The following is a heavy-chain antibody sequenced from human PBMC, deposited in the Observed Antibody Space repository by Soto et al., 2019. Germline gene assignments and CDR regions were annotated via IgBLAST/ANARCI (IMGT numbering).Heavy chain of an antibody. Sequence: SETLSLTCTVSGDSISSYNWNWIRQPPGKGLEWIGYIYHSGSTNYNPSLKSRVTISVDTSKNQCSLKLSSVTAADTAVYYCARGPGWSDEYFQDWGQGTMVTVSS. D-gene: IGHD3-3*01. CDR3: ARGPGWSDEYFQD. J-gene: IGHJ1*01. CDR1: GDSISSYN. CDR2: IYHSGST. V-gene: IGHV4-59*01.